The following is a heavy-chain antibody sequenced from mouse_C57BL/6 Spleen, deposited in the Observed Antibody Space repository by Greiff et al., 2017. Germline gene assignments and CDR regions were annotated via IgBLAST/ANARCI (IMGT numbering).Heavy chain of an antibody. CDR2: IWWDDDK. Sequence: QVTLKVSGPGILQPSQTLSLTCSFSGFSLSTFGMGVGWIRQPSGKGLEWLAHIWWDDDKYYNPALKSRLTISKATSKNRVFLKIANVDTADTATYYCARALSSYFDVWGTGTTVTVSS. CDR1: GFSLSTFGMG. CDR3: ARALSSYFDV. J-gene: IGHJ1*03. V-gene: IGHV8-8*01. D-gene: IGHD1-1*01.